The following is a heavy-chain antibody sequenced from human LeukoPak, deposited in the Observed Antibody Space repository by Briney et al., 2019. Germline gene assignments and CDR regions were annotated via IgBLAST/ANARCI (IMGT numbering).Heavy chain of an antibody. V-gene: IGHV1-18*01. CDR1: GYTFTSYG. J-gene: IGHJ3*02. D-gene: IGHD1-26*01. CDR2: ISAYNGNT. CDR3: ARPIVGATFGPAFDI. Sequence: RASVKVSCKASGYTFTSYGISWVRQAPGQGLEWMGWISAYNGNTNYAQKLQGRVTMTTDTSTSTAYMELRSLRSDDTAVYYCARPIVGATFGPAFDIWGQGTMVTVSS.